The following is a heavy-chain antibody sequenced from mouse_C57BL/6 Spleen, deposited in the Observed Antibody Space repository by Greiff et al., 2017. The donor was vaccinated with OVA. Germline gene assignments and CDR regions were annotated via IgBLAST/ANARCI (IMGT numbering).Heavy chain of an antibody. D-gene: IGHD3-2*02. CDR3: ADDRQATNAMDY. CDR2: IYPRSGNT. V-gene: IGHV1-81*01. Sequence: QVQLQQSGAELARPGASVQLSCKASGYTFTSYGISWVKQRTGQGLAWIGEIYPRSGNTYYNEKFKGKATLPADKSSSPAYMELRSLTSADSAVYACADDRQATNAMDYWGQGTSVTVSS. J-gene: IGHJ4*01. CDR1: GYTFTSYG.